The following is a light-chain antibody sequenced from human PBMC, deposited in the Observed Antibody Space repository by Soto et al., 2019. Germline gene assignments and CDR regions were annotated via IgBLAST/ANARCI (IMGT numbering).Light chain of an antibody. V-gene: IGLV2-8*01. CDR2: VVS. Sequence: QSVLTQPPSASGSPGQSVTISCTGTSSDVGGYNYVSWYQQHPGKAPKLMIYVVSKWPSGVPDRFSGSKSGNTASLTVSGLQAEDEADYYCTSYAGDTSLGVLGGGTKLTVL. J-gene: IGLJ3*02. CDR1: SSDVGGYNY. CDR3: TSYAGDTSLGV.